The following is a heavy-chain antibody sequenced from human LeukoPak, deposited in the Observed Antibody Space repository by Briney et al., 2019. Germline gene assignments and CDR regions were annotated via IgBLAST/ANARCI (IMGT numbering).Heavy chain of an antibody. Sequence: PGGSLRLSCAASGFTFSNYWMAWVRQAPGKGLEWASAISGSGGTTYYADSVRGRFTISRDNSKNTLYLQMNSLRAEDTAVYYCAKVGLANTRHFDYWGQGTLVTVSS. CDR1: GFTFSNYW. J-gene: IGHJ4*02. CDR2: ISGSGGTT. CDR3: AKVGLANTRHFDY. V-gene: IGHV3-23*01. D-gene: IGHD3-3*02.